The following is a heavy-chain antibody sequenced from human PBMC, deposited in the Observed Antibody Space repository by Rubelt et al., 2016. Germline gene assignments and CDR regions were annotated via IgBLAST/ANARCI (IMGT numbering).Heavy chain of an antibody. Sequence: QVQLVQSGAEVKKPGASVKVSCKASGYTFTGYYMHWVRQAPGQGLEWMGRINPNSGGLNYAQKCQGRVTMTRETSISKAYMELSRLRSDDTAVYYCARVRHRLYYFDYWGQGTMVTVSS. J-gene: IGHJ4*02. CDR2: INPNSGGL. V-gene: IGHV1-2*06. CDR1: GYTFTGYY. CDR3: ARVRHRLYYFDY. D-gene: IGHD3-16*02.